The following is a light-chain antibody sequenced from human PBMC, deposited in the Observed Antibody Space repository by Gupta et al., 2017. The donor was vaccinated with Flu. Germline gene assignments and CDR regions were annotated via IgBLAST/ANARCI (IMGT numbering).Light chain of an antibody. Sequence: EIVLTQSPGNLSLSPGERAPLSCRASQSVSSSYLAWYQQKPGQAPRLLIYGTASRATGIPDRFSGSGSGTDFTLTISRLEPEDFAVYFCQQYSRSPREITFGPGTKVDIK. J-gene: IGKJ3*01. CDR3: QQYSRSPREIT. V-gene: IGKV3-20*01. CDR1: QSVSSSY. CDR2: GTA.